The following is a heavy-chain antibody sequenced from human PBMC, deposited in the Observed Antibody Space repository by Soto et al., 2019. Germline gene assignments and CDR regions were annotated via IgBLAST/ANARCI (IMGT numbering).Heavy chain of an antibody. CDR1: GGSISSTSYY. D-gene: IGHD2-15*01. V-gene: IGHV4-39*01. J-gene: IGHJ5*02. Sequence: SETLSLTCKVSGGSISSTSYYWGWIRQPPGKGLEWIGTIYYSGSTYNNPSLKSRVAISVDTSKNQFSLNLSSVTAADTAVYYCARHHSNARFLGWFDPWGQRTLVTVSA. CDR2: IYYSGST. CDR3: ARHHSNARFLGWFDP.